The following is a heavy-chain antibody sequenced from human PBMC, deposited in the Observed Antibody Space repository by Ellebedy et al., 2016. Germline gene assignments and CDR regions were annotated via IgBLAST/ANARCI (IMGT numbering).Heavy chain of an antibody. CDR3: ARQPYSSGYSNWYFDL. J-gene: IGHJ2*01. V-gene: IGHV5-10-1*01. CDR2: IDPSDSYT. CDR1: GYSFTSYW. Sequence: GESLRLSCKGSGYSFTSYWISWVRQMPGKGLEWMGRIDPSDSYTNYSPSFQGHVTISADKSISTAYLQWSSLKASDTAMYYCARQPYSSGYSNWYFDLWGRGTLVTVSS. D-gene: IGHD3-22*01.